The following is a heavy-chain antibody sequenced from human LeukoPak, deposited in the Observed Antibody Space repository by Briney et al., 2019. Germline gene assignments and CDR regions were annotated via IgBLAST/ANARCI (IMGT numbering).Heavy chain of an antibody. CDR1: GFTFSSYS. J-gene: IGHJ5*02. Sequence: GGSLRLSCAASGFTFSSYSMNWVRQAPGKGLEWVAYISSSNSGIYYADSVKGRFTISRDNAKNSLYLQMNSLRDEDTAVYYCARRAXCXXXXCYXXXLRFDPWGQGTLVXV. CDR3: ARRAXCXXXXCYXXXLRFDP. V-gene: IGHV3-48*02. D-gene: IGHD2-2*02. CDR2: ISSSNSGI.